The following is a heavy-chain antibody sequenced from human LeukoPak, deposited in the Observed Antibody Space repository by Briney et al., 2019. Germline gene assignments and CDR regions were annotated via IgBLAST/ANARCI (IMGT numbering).Heavy chain of an antibody. CDR3: AVATIYYFDY. CDR2: IYSGGHT. J-gene: IGHJ4*02. V-gene: IGHV3-66*01. Sequence: GGSLRLSCAASGFIVSSNYMSWVRQAPGKGLECVSVIYSGGHTYYADSVKGRFTISRDNSKNTLYLQMISLRVEDTAVYYCAVATIYYFDYWGQGTLVTVSS. D-gene: IGHD5-12*01. CDR1: GFIVSSNY.